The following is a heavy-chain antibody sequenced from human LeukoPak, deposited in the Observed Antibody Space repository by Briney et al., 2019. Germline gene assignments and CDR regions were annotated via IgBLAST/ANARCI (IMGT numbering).Heavy chain of an antibody. V-gene: IGHV3-7*01. J-gene: IGHJ4*02. CDR2: IKQDGSEK. Sequence: GGSLRLSCAASGFTFSSYGMSWVRQAPGKGLEWVANIKQDGSEKYYVDSVKGRFTISRDNAKNSLYLQMNSLRAEDTAVYYCARIPYYYGSGSYGGDYWGQGTLVTVSS. D-gene: IGHD3-10*01. CDR1: GFTFSSYG. CDR3: ARIPYYYGSGSYGGDY.